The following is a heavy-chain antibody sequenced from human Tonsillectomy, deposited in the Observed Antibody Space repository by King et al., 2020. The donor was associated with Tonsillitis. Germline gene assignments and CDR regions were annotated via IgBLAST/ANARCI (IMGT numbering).Heavy chain of an antibody. CDR2: IIPILDTT. Sequence: VQLVQSGAEVKKPGSSVKVSCKASGGTFSNYAITWVRQAPGQGLEWMGGIIPILDTTNYAQKFQGRVTITADESASTAYMELSSLRSEDTAVYYCARGEAHRHYSPPQYYYYYGMGVWGQGTTVTGSS. J-gene: IGHJ6*02. CDR3: ARGEAHRHYSPPQYYYYYGMGV. D-gene: IGHD2-15*01. V-gene: IGHV1-69*01. CDR1: GGTFSNYA.